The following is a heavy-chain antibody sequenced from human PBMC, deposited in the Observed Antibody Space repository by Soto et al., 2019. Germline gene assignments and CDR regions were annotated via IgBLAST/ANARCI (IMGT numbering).Heavy chain of an antibody. CDR2: ITSDGKSK. D-gene: IGHD2-21*02. J-gene: IGHJ5*02. Sequence: GGSLRLSCAASGFNFSNHWMHWVRQRPAEGLVWVSRITSDGKSKAYAESVKGRFAISRDNAKNTLYLQMNGLTAEDTAVCYCARESGDWPLNWFDPWGQGTLVTVSS. CDR3: ARESGDWPLNWFDP. V-gene: IGHV3-74*01. CDR1: GFNFSNHW.